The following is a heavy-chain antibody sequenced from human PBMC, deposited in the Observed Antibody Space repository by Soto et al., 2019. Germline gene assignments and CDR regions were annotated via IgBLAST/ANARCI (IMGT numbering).Heavy chain of an antibody. CDR1: GGSITSAGSF. CDR2: IGYSGAT. Sequence: PSKTLSLTCTVSGGSITSAGSFWSWIRQHPGKGPEWIAFIGYSGATSYNPSLASRVTISVDTSKSQFSLNLRSVNAADTAVYYCARGGASSKWFAPWGQGTLVTVSS. CDR3: ARGGASSKWFAP. J-gene: IGHJ5*02. D-gene: IGHD2-15*01. V-gene: IGHV4-31*03.